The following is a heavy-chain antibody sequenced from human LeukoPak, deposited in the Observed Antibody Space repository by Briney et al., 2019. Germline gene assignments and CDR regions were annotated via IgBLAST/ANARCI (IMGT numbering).Heavy chain of an antibody. D-gene: IGHD2/OR15-2a*01. CDR2: INHSGST. J-gene: IGHJ5*02. V-gene: IGHV4-34*01. CDR1: GGSFSGYY. CDR3: ARGVTPTTYNWFDP. Sequence: ASETLSLTCAVYGGSFSGYYWSWIRQPPGKGLEWIGEINHSGSTNYNLSLKSRVTISVDTSKNQFSLKLSSVTAADTAVYYCARGVTPTTYNWFDPWGQGTLVTVSS.